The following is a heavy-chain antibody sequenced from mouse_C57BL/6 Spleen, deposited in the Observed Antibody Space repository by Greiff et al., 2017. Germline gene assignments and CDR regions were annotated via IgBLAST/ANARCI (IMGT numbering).Heavy chain of an antibody. D-gene: IGHD1-1*01. CDR2: IHPNSGST. CDR1: GYTFTSYW. V-gene: IGHV1-64*01. CDR3: ARRYGSSYYYFDY. Sequence: QVQLQQPGAELVKPGASVKLSCKASGYTFTSYWMHWVKQRPGQGLEWIGMIHPNSGSTNYNEKFKSKATLTLDKSSSTAYMQLSSLTSEDSAVYYCARRYGSSYYYFDYWGQGTTLTVSS. J-gene: IGHJ2*01.